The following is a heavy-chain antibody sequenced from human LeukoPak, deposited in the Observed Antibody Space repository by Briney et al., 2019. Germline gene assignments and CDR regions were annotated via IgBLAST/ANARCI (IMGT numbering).Heavy chain of an antibody. CDR1: GDTFTQYY. CDR3: ARLYCYDSSGYPDY. J-gene: IGHJ4*02. Sequence: ASVSVSSTASGDTFTQYYMHWVRQAPGHGGVRVGWINANSGGTKYAQKFQGRVTMTRDTSISTAYMELSRLRSDDTAVYYCARLYCYDSSGYPDYWGQGTLVTVSS. V-gene: IGHV1-2*02. CDR2: INANSGGT. D-gene: IGHD3-22*01.